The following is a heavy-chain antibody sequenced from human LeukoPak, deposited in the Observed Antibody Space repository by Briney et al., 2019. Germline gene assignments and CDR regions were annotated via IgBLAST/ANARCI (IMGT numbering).Heavy chain of an antibody. Sequence: SETLSLTCTVSSGSIGTYYWSWIRQSPGKGLEWIGYIYYSGSTNYNPSLKSRVTISVDTSKNQFSLKLSPVTAADTAVYYCARHSYCGSGTMDYWGQGTLVTVSS. CDR3: ARHSYCGSGTMDY. V-gene: IGHV4-59*08. CDR2: IYYSGST. CDR1: SGSIGTYY. D-gene: IGHD3-10*01. J-gene: IGHJ4*02.